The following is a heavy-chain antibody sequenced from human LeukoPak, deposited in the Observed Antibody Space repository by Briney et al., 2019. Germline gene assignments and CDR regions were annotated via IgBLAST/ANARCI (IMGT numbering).Heavy chain of an antibody. Sequence: GGTLRLSCAASGFTFSSYAMSWVRQAPGKGLEWVSAISGSGGSTYYADSVKGRFTISRDNSKNTLYLQMNSLRAEDTAVYYCAKDLGGAVVNVGAFDIWGQGTMVTVSS. D-gene: IGHD3-16*01. CDR1: GFTFSSYA. V-gene: IGHV3-23*01. CDR2: ISGSGGST. CDR3: AKDLGGAVVNVGAFDI. J-gene: IGHJ3*02.